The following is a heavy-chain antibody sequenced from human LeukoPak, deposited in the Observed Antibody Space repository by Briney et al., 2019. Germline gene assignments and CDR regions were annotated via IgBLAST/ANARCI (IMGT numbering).Heavy chain of an antibody. CDR3: AKAETLLWFGELFY. CDR2: ISGSGGST. D-gene: IGHD3-10*01. V-gene: IGHV3-23*01. J-gene: IGHJ4*02. CDR1: GFTFSSYA. Sequence: GGSLRLSCAASGFTFSSYAMSWVRQAPGKGLEWVSAISGSGGSTYYADSVKGRFPISRDNSKNTLYLQMNSLRAEDTAVYYCAKAETLLWFGELFYWGQGTLVTVSS.